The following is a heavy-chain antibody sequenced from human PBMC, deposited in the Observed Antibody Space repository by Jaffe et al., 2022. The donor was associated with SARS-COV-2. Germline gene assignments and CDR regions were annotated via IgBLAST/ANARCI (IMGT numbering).Heavy chain of an antibody. Sequence: QLQLQESGPGLVKPSETLSLTCTVSGGSISSSSYYWGWIRQPPGKGLEWIGSIYYSGSTYYNPSLKSRVTISVDTSKNQFSLKLSSVTAADTAVYYCARRSKPKRWLQLRGPWDYWGQGTLVTVSS. V-gene: IGHV4-39*01. J-gene: IGHJ4*02. CDR2: IYYSGST. D-gene: IGHD5-12*01. CDR3: ARRSKPKRWLQLRGPWDY. CDR1: GGSISSSSYY.